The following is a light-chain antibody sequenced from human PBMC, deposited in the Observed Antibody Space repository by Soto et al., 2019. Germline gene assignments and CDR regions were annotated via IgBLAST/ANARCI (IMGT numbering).Light chain of an antibody. CDR1: QSVTTYY. CDR3: QQFGSSPWT. Sequence: EIVLTQSPGTLSLSPGERATLSCRASQSVTTYYLAWYQQKPGQPPRLLIYGASSRATGIPDRFSGSGSGTDFTLTISSLEPEDFAVYYCQQFGSSPWTFGQGTRVDIK. CDR2: GAS. V-gene: IGKV3-20*01. J-gene: IGKJ1*01.